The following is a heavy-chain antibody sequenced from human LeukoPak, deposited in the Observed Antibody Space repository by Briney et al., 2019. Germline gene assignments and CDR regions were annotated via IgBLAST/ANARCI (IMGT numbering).Heavy chain of an antibody. CDR2: FSGTSST. V-gene: IGHV3-23*01. CDR3: AKLKQWQPQRYFFEY. D-gene: IGHD6-19*01. Sequence: QSGGSLRLSCAASGFTFSSYAMSWVRQAPGKGLERVSTFSGTSSTSYADAVKGRVTISRDNSKNTLYLQLNSLRAEDTAVYYCAKLKQWQPQRYFFEYWGQGALVTVAS. J-gene: IGHJ4*02. CDR1: GFTFSSYA.